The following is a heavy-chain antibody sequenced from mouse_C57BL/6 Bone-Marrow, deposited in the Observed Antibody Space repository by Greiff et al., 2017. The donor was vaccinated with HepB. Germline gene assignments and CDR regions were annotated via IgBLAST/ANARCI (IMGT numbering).Heavy chain of an antibody. CDR2: ISSGGSYT. V-gene: IGHV5-6*01. J-gene: IGHJ2*01. CDR1: GFTFSSYD. CDR3: ARHVLLLQTPYFDY. D-gene: IGHD1-1*01. Sequence: EVKLVESGGDLVKPGGSLKLSCAASGFTFSSYDMSWVRQTPDKRLEWVATISSGGSYTYYPDSVKGRFTISRDNAKNTLYLQMSSLKSEDTAMYYCARHVLLLQTPYFDYWGQGTTLTVSS.